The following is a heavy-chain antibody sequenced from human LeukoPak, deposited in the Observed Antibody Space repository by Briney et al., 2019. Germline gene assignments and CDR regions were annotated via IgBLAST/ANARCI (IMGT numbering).Heavy chain of an antibody. J-gene: IGHJ6*03. CDR1: GFTFSSYV. CDR2: ISSSSSSI. CDR3: ARDPRYSSSWSQGDYMDV. D-gene: IGHD6-13*01. Sequence: PGRSLRLSCAASGFTFSSYVMHWVRQAPGKGLEWVSYISSSSSSIYYADSVKGRFTISRDNAKNSLYLQMNSLRAEDTAVYYCARDPRYSSSWSQGDYMDVWGKGTTVTVSS. V-gene: IGHV3-48*01.